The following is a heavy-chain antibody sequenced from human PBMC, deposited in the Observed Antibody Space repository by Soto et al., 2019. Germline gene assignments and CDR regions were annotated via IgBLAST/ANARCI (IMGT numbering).Heavy chain of an antibody. CDR1: GGSVISSSW. CDR3: ARGSSFRGDFDV. D-gene: IGHD2-21*01. V-gene: IGHV4-4*02. CDR2: IYHAGSP. Sequence: HLQESGPGLVKPSGTLSLTCGVSGGSVISSSWWTWVRQSPEKGLEWIGEIYHAGSPNYNPSFQSRINISLDRSKNTFSLRLTSVTAAHAAIYYCARGSSFRGDFDVWGQVTTVTVSS. J-gene: IGHJ3*01.